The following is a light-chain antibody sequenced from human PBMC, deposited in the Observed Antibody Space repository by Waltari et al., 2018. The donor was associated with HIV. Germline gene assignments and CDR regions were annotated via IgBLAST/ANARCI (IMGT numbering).Light chain of an antibody. CDR3: QRRSTWPPPT. V-gene: IGKV4-1*01. CDR1: QRVLYNSDNKNY. J-gene: IGKJ2*01. Sequence: IVMTQSPDSLAVSLGERATISCQSSQRVLYNSDNKNYLTWYQQKPGQPPKMLIYWASTRASGVPDRFSGSGSGTEFTLTISSLEPEDSGLYYCQRRSTWPPPTFGQGTKLE. CDR2: WAS.